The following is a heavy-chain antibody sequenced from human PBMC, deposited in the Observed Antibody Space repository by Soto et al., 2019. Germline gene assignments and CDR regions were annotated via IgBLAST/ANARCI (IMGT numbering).Heavy chain of an antibody. CDR3: ARGLFKLRYFEWLPFDY. Sequence: PSETLSLTCTVSGGSISSYYWSWIRQPPGKGLEWIGYIYYSGSTNYNPSLKSRVTISVDTSKNQFSLKLSSVTAADTAVYYCARGLFKLRYFEWLPFDYWGQGTLVTVSS. CDR2: IYYSGST. CDR1: GGSISSYY. J-gene: IGHJ4*02. D-gene: IGHD3-9*01. V-gene: IGHV4-59*01.